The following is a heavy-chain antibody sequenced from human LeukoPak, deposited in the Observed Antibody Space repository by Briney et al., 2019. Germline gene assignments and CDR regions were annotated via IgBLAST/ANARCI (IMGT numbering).Heavy chain of an antibody. CDR2: ISAYNGDT. Sequence: ASVKVSCKASRYTFTTYGVSWVRQAPGQGLKGMGWISAYNGDTNYAQKLQGRVTMTTDTPTRTAYMELGSLRSDDTGVYYCARDWYCSGGSCYDCFDHWGQGTLVSVSS. D-gene: IGHD2-15*01. CDR1: RYTFTTYG. V-gene: IGHV1-18*01. CDR3: ARDWYCSGGSCYDCFDH. J-gene: IGHJ5*02.